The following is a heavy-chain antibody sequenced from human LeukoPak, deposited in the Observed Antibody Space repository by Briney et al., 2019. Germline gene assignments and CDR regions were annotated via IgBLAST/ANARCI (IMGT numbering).Heavy chain of an antibody. V-gene: IGHV4-39*07. CDR3: ARDAYDFWGGSSPYFDY. J-gene: IGHJ4*02. CDR1: GGSISSSSYY. Sequence: SETLSLTCTVSGGSISSSSYYWGWIRQPPGKGLEWIGSIYYSGSTYYNPSLKSRVTISVDTSKNQFSLKLSSVTAADTAVYYCARDAYDFWGGSSPYFDYWGQGTLVTVSS. CDR2: IYYSGST. D-gene: IGHD3-3*01.